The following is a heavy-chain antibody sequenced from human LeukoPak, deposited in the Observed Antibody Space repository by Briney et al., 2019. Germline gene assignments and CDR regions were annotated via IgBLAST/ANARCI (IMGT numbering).Heavy chain of an antibody. Sequence: ASVKVSCKASGYTFTGYYMHWVRQAPGQGPEWMGVISPSGGSTTYAQKFQGRVTLTRDMSTSTDYLELSSLRSEDTAVYYCARIWRGVVVVAATFDYWGQGTLVTVSS. V-gene: IGHV1-46*01. CDR2: ISPSGGST. J-gene: IGHJ4*02. CDR1: GYTFTGYY. CDR3: ARIWRGVVVVAATFDY. D-gene: IGHD2-15*01.